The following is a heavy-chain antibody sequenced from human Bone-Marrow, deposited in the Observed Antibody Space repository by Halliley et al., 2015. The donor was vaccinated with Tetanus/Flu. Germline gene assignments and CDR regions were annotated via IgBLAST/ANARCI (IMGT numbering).Heavy chain of an antibody. V-gene: IGHV4-59*01. CDR3: ARWGDGQDISYFDY. CDR2: IYYSGST. D-gene: IGHD3-16*01. J-gene: IGHJ4*02. CDR1: GGSMSGYY. Sequence: TLSLTCTVSGGSMSGYYWSWVRQPPGKGLEWIGHIYYSGSTTYNPSLKSRVTISIDMSKSKFSLKLNSVSAADTAVYYCARWGDGQDISYFDYWGQGTLVTVSS.